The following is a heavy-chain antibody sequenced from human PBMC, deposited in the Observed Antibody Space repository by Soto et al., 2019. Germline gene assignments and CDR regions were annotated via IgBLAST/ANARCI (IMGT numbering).Heavy chain of an antibody. J-gene: IGHJ4*02. CDR3: AREGSYSAYNFAHGIQLWSFDF. CDR2: IFSSGST. CDR1: GGTINTFY. Sequence: SETLSLTCTVSGGTINTFYWSWVRQPAGKGLEWIGRIFSSGSTSFNPSLESRVAMSVDTSKNHFSLNLSSVTAADMAVYYCAREGSYSAYNFAHGIQLWSFDFWGQGALVTVSS. D-gene: IGHD5-12*01. V-gene: IGHV4-4*07.